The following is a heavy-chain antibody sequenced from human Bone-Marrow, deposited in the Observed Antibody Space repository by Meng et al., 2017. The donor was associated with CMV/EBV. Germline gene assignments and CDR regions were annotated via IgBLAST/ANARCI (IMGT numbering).Heavy chain of an antibody. V-gene: IGHV3-21*01. CDR2: ISSSSSYI. D-gene: IGHD3-10*01. Sequence: EVQLVESGGGLVKPGGCLRLSCATSGFTVSSYRMNWVRQAPGKGREWVSSISSSSSYIYYADSVKGRFTISRDNAKNSLYLQMNSLRAEDTAVYYCANFMVRGVIPSWGHGTLVTVAS. J-gene: IGHJ5*01. CDR1: GFTVSSYR. CDR3: ANFMVRGVIPS.